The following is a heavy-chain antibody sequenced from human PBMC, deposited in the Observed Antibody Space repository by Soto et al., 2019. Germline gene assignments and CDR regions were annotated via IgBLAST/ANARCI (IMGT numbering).Heavy chain of an antibody. V-gene: IGHV4-39*01. J-gene: IGHJ4*02. Sequence: SETLSLTCIVSGESISSSSYYWGWIRQPPGKGLEWIGSIYYSGRTYYNPSFKSRDTISIDTSKNQFSLKLSSVTATDTAVYYCARQRTTVVTQAYFDHWGQGALVTVSS. CDR2: IYYSGRT. CDR3: ARQRTTVVTQAYFDH. CDR1: GESISSSSYY. D-gene: IGHD2-21*02.